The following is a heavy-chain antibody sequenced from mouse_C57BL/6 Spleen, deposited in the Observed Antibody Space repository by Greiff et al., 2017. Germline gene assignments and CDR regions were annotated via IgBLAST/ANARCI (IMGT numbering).Heavy chain of an antibody. D-gene: IGHD1-1*01. V-gene: IGHV1-26*01. CDR2: INPNNGGT. J-gene: IGHJ2*01. CDR1: GYTFTDYY. Sequence: EVQLQQSGPELVKPGASVKISCKASGYTFTDYYMNWVKQSHGTSLEWVGDINPNNGGTSYNQKFKVKATLTVDKSSSTTYMKLRSLTSEDSSGYDLARCYYGSSCDYWGQGTTLTVSS. CDR3: ARCYYGSSCDY.